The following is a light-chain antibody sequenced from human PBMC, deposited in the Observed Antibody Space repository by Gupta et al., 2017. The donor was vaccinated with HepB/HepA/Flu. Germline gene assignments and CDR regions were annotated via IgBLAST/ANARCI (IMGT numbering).Light chain of an antibody. Sequence: SSELTQDPAVSVALGQTVRITCQGGSLRSYYASWYQQKPGQAPVLVIYGKNNRPSGIPDRFSGSSSGNTASLTITGAQAEDEADYYCNSRDSSGNHQVFGTGTKVTVL. CDR2: GKN. CDR3: NSRDSSGNHQV. CDR1: SLRSYY. V-gene: IGLV3-19*01. J-gene: IGLJ1*01.